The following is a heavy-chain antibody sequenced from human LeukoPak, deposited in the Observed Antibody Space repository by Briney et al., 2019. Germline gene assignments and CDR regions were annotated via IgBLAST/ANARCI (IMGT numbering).Heavy chain of an antibody. CDR1: GGSISGGGYY. CDR2: IYYSGST. Sequence: SQTLSLTCTVSGGSISGGGYYWSWIRQHPGKGLEWIGYIYYSGSTYYNPSLKSRVTISVDTSKNQSSLKLSSVTAADTAVYYCARDLGYYDRVWGQGTLVTVSS. J-gene: IGHJ4*02. V-gene: IGHV4-31*03. D-gene: IGHD3-22*01. CDR3: ARDLGYYDRV.